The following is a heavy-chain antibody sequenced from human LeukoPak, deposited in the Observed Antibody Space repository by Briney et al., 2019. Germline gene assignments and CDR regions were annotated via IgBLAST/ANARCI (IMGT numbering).Heavy chain of an antibody. CDR1: GLTFSSYA. D-gene: IGHD3-22*01. J-gene: IGHJ4*02. V-gene: IGHV3-30-3*01. Sequence: GRSLRLSCAASGLTFSSYAMHWVRQAPGKGLEWVAVISYDGSNKYYADSVKGRFTISRDNSKNTLYLQMNSLRAEDTAVYYCARVPGYDSSGYFDYWGQGTLVTVSS. CDR2: ISYDGSNK. CDR3: ARVPGYDSSGYFDY.